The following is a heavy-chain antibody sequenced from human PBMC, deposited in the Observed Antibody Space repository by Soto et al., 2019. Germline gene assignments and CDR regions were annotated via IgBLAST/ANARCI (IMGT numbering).Heavy chain of an antibody. D-gene: IGHD1-1*01. Sequence: ASVKVSCKASGYTFTSYAMHWVRQAPGQRLEWMGWINAGNGNTKYSQKFQGRVTITRDTSASTAYMELSSLRSEDTAVYYCARILRTGHAYYFDYWGQGTLVPVSS. V-gene: IGHV1-3*01. J-gene: IGHJ4*02. CDR3: ARILRTGHAYYFDY. CDR1: GYTFTSYA. CDR2: INAGNGNT.